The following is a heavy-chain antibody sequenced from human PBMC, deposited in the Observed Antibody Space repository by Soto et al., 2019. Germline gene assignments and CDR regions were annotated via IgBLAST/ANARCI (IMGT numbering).Heavy chain of an antibody. CDR3: ARGYGDYVFGVDF. CDR1: GYTFTNYG. Sequence: GASVKVSCKSSGYTFTNYGITWVRRAPGQGLEWMGWIGAYNGRKNYAQKFQDRMTLATETSTSTVYMEPRSLRSDDTALYYCARGYGDYVFGVDFWGQGTQVTVSS. CDR2: IGAYNGRK. D-gene: IGHD5-12*01. J-gene: IGHJ4*02. V-gene: IGHV1-18*04.